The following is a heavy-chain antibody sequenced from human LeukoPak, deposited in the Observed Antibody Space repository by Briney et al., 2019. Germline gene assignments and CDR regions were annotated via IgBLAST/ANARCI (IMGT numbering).Heavy chain of an antibody. CDR2: IIPIFGTA. CDR1: GGTFSSYA. D-gene: IGHD2-15*01. Sequence: SVKVSCKASGGTFSSYAISWVRQAPGQGLEWMGGIIPIFGTADYAQKFQGRVTITADESTSTAYMELSSLRSEDTAVYYCARDTYREGYCSGGSCYYYYYGMDVWGQGTTVTVSS. V-gene: IGHV1-69*01. CDR3: ARDTYREGYCSGGSCYYYYYGMDV. J-gene: IGHJ6*02.